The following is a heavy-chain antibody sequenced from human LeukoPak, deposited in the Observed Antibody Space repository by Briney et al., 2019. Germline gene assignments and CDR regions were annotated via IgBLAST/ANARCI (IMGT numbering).Heavy chain of an antibody. D-gene: IGHD6-13*01. CDR2: ISSSSSYI. Sequence: PGGSLRLSCAASGFTFSSYSMNWVRQAPGKGLEWASSISSSSSYIYYADSVKGRFTISRDNAKNSLYLQMNSLRAEDTAVYYCARGQAAAGDYWGQGTLVTVSS. J-gene: IGHJ4*02. V-gene: IGHV3-21*01. CDR3: ARGQAAAGDY. CDR1: GFTFSSYS.